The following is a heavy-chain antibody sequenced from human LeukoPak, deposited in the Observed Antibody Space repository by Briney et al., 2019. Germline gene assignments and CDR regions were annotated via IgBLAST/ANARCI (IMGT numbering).Heavy chain of an antibody. CDR2: IRYDGSNK. V-gene: IGHV3-30*02. D-gene: IGHD4-17*01. CDR1: GFTFSSYG. Sequence: SGGSLGLSCAASGFTFSSYGMHWVRQAPGKGLEWVAFIRYDGSNKYYADSVKGRFTISRDNSKNTLYLQMNSLRAEDTAVYYCAKDRTVTTPFDYWGQGTLVTVSS. CDR3: AKDRTVTTPFDY. J-gene: IGHJ4*02.